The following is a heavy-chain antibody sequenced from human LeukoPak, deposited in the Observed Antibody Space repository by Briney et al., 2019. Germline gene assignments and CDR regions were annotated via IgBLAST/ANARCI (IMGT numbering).Heavy chain of an antibody. V-gene: IGHV3-48*02. Sequence: PGGSLRLSCAASGFTFSSYSMNWGRPAPGEGLEWVSYISSSSSTIYYADSLKGRFTISRDNAKNSLYLQMNSLRDEDTAVYYCASTISDYWGQGTLVTVSS. CDR3: ASTISDY. D-gene: IGHD5-24*01. J-gene: IGHJ4*02. CDR1: GFTFSSYS. CDR2: ISSSSSTI.